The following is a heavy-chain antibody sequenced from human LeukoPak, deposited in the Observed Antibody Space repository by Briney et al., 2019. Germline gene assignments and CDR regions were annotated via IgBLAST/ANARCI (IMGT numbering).Heavy chain of an antibody. D-gene: IGHD4-23*01. CDR2: IKQDGSEK. J-gene: IGHJ5*02. CDR1: GFTFSDYW. Sequence: GGSLRLSCAASGFTFSDYWMSWVRQPPGKGLEGVANIKQDGSEKYYVDSVKGRFTISRDNAKNALYLQMNSLTAEDTAVYYCARDRRPSIYGGLDSWGQGTLVTVSS. CDR3: ARDRRPSIYGGLDS. V-gene: IGHV3-7*01.